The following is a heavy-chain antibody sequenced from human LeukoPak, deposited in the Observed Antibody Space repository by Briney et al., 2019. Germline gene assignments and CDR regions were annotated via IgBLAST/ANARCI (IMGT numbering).Heavy chain of an antibody. Sequence: SETLSLACTVSGGSISSGDYYWSWIRQTPGKGLEWIGYIYYSGSTYYNPSLKSRVTISVDTSKNQCSLKLSSVTAADTAVYYCARERIGVLEPYCSSTSCYGGFDPWGQGILVTVSS. CDR3: ARERIGVLEPYCSSTSCYGGFDP. CDR2: IYYSGST. J-gene: IGHJ5*02. V-gene: IGHV4-30-4*08. D-gene: IGHD2-2*01. CDR1: GGSISSGDYY.